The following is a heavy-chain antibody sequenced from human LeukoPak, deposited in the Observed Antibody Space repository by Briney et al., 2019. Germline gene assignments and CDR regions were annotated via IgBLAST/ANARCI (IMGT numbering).Heavy chain of an antibody. CDR2: IIPIFGTA. Sequence: ASVKVSCKASGYTFTSYAISWVRQAPGQGLEWMGGIIPIFGTANYAQKFQGRVTITADESTSTAYMELSSLRSEDTAVYYCARGSYGDYDQYYYYYYGMDVWGQGTTVTVSS. V-gene: IGHV1-69*13. D-gene: IGHD4-17*01. J-gene: IGHJ6*02. CDR3: ARGSYGDYDQYYYYYYGMDV. CDR1: GYTFTSYA.